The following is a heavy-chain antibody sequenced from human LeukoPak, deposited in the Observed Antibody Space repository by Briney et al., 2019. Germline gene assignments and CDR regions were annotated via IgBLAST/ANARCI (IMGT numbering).Heavy chain of an antibody. CDR3: AKSGVGPRASSWYRRDFDY. V-gene: IGHV3-23*01. CDR2: ISGSGGST. CDR1: GFTFSSYA. Sequence: HPGGSLRLSCAASGFTFSSYAMSWVRQAPGKGLEWVSAISGSGGSTYYADSVKGRFTISRDNSKNTLYLQMNSLRAEDTAVYYCAKSGVGPRASSWYRRDFDYWGQGTLVTVSS. D-gene: IGHD6-13*01. J-gene: IGHJ4*02.